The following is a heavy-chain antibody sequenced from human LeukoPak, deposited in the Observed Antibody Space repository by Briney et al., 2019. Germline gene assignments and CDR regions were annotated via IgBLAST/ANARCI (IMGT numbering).Heavy chain of an antibody. Sequence: XSXXXXXYSXXSYWIGWVRQMPGKGLEWMGIIYPGDSDTRYSPSFQGQVTISADKSISTAYLQWSSLKASDTAMYYCARHGYCSSTSCGWGGYFDYWGQGTLVTVSS. V-gene: IGHV5-51*01. D-gene: IGHD2-2*01. J-gene: IGHJ4*02. CDR1: XYSXXSYW. CDR2: IYPGDSDT. CDR3: ARHGYCSSTSCGWGGYFDY.